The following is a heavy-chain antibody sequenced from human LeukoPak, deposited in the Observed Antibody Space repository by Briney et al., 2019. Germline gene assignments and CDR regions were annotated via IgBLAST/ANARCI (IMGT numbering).Heavy chain of an antibody. Sequence: SETLSLTCTISGGSISSSLFWNWIRQSPGKGLEWIGWISVSGSTTYNPSLKSRVTISLDTSRNQFSLRLSSVLVADTAVYHCARQAYGSETNFYPFDYWGPGTLVSVSS. V-gene: IGHV4-59*08. CDR2: ISVSGST. D-gene: IGHD2-15*01. J-gene: IGHJ4*02. CDR1: GGSISSSLF. CDR3: ARQAYGSETNFYPFDY.